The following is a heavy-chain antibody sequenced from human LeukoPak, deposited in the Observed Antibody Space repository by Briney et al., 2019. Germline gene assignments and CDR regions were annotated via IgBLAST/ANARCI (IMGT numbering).Heavy chain of an antibody. CDR1: GGTFSSYA. V-gene: IGHV1-69*13. D-gene: IGHD3-22*01. Sequence: GASVKVSCKASGGTFSSYAISWVRQAPGQGLEWMGGIIPIFGTANYAQKFQGRVTITADEATSTAYMELSSLRSEDTAVYYCARGGYYDSSGYIFDYWGQGTLVTVSS. CDR2: IIPIFGTA. CDR3: ARGGYYDSSGYIFDY. J-gene: IGHJ4*02.